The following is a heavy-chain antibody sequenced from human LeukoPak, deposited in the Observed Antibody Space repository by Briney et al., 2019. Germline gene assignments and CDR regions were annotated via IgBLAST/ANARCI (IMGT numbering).Heavy chain of an antibody. CDR3: ARSKEDNHYYYYYMDV. CDR1: GFTFDDYA. V-gene: IGHV3-9*01. CDR2: ISWNSGSI. J-gene: IGHJ6*03. D-gene: IGHD2-15*01. Sequence: PGGSLRLSCAASGFTFDDYAMYWVRQAPGKGLEWVSGISWNSGSIYYADSVKGRFTISRDNAKNSLYLQMNSLRAEDTAVYYCARSKEDNHYYYYYMDVWGKGTTVTVSS.